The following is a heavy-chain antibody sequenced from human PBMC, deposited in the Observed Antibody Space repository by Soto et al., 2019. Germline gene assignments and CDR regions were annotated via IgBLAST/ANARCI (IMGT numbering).Heavy chain of an antibody. V-gene: IGHV4-39*01. CDR3: ARITIFGVVIRYGMDV. CDR2: IYYSGST. Sequence: QLQLQESGPGLVKPSETLSLTCTVYGGSISSSSYYWGWIRQPPGKGLEWIGSIYYSGSTYYNPSLKSRVTISVDTSKNQFSLKLSSVTAADTAVYYCARITIFGVVIRYGMDVWGQGTTVTVSS. D-gene: IGHD3-3*01. J-gene: IGHJ6*02. CDR1: GGSISSSSYY.